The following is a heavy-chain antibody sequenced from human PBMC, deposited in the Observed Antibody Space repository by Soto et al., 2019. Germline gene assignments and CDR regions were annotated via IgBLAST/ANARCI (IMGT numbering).Heavy chain of an antibody. Sequence: QVQLVQSGAEVKKPGASVKVSCKASGYTFTSYDINWVRQAIGQGLEWMGWMIPNSGNTVYAQKFQGRVTMTRNTSISTAYMELSSLTSEDTAVYYCARGSTGWYDPWGQGTLVTVSS. CDR3: ARGSTGWYDP. D-gene: IGHD1-1*01. J-gene: IGHJ5*02. V-gene: IGHV1-8*01. CDR1: GYTFTSYD. CDR2: MIPNSGNT.